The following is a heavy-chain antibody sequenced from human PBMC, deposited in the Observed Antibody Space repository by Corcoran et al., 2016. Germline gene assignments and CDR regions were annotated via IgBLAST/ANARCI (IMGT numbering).Heavy chain of an antibody. V-gene: IGHV3-30*18. CDR2: ISYNGGNI. D-gene: IGHD6-6*01. CDR3: AKDDIAVRPGWFDP. CDR1: GFAFSSYG. Sequence: QVQLVESGGGVVQPGRSLGLSCAASGFAFSSYGMYWVRQAPGKGLEWVALISYNGGNIDYADSVKGRFTISRDNSKNTLYLQMNSLSADDTATYYCAKDDIAVRPGWFDPWGQGTLVTVSS. J-gene: IGHJ5*02.